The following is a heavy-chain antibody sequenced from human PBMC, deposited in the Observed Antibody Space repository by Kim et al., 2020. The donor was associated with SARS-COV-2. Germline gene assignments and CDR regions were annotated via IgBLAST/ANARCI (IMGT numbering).Heavy chain of an antibody. CDR2: IYYSGST. CDR1: GGSISSYY. CDR3: AREHREWLQYTANWYFDL. D-gene: IGHD3-3*01. Sequence: SETLCLTCTVSGGSISSYYWSWIRQAPGKGLEWIGYIYYSGSTNYNPSLKSRVTISVDTPKNQFSLKLSSVTAADTAVYYCAREHREWLQYTANWYFDLWGRGTLVTVSS. V-gene: IGHV4-59*01. J-gene: IGHJ2*01.